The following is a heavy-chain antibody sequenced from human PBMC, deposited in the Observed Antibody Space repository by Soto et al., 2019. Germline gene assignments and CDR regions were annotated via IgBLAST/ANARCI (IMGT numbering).Heavy chain of an antibody. CDR1: GGSMFSYH. D-gene: IGHD3-16*01. Sequence: PETLSLTCTVSGGSMFSYHWRWIRQPAGKGLEWIARIYGSGGTNYNPSLKSRVTMSLDTSKNKFSLRLTSVTAADTAVYYCAREGASSYASRHFDNWGPGTLVTVSS. V-gene: IGHV4-4*07. J-gene: IGHJ4*02. CDR3: AREGASSYASRHFDN. CDR2: IYGSGGT.